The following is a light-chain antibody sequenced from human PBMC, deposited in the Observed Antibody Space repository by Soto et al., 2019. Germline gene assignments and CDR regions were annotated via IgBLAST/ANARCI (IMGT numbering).Light chain of an antibody. V-gene: IGKV4-1*01. CDR1: QTVFHTSYNKDF. CDR3: QQYYSSVT. Sequence: DIVMTQSPDSLSVSLGERATINCKSSQTVFHTSYNKDFLAWYQQKAGQPPKLLFYWASTRESGVPARFSGGGSGTDFSLTISSLQPEDVAVYYCQQYYSSVTFGRGTKLEIK. CDR2: WAS. J-gene: IGKJ2*01.